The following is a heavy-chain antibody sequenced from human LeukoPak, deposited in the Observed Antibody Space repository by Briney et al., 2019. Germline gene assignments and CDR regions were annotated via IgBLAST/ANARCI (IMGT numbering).Heavy chain of an antibody. CDR3: AKDSPITMMGEGYFDY. J-gene: IGHJ4*02. Sequence: GGSLRLSCAASGFTFSSYAMSWVRQAPGKGLEWVSAISGSGGSTYYADSVKGRFTISRDNSKNTLYLQMNSLRAEDTAVYYCAKDSPITMMGEGYFDYWGQGTLVTVSS. D-gene: IGHD3-10*02. V-gene: IGHV3-23*01. CDR2: ISGSGGST. CDR1: GFTFSSYA.